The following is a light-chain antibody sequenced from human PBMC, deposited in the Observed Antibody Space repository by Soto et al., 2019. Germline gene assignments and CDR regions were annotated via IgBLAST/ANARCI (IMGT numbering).Light chain of an antibody. J-gene: IGKJ5*01. CDR3: QQYGTSPRT. Sequence: EILFTQAPGTVSWSRIVSGSWRLILSQSVRSTHVAWYQLKAGEATRLFIYGASSRATGIPDRFSGSGSGTDFTLTISRLEHEDFAVYICQQYGTSPRTFGEGTRLEIK. V-gene: IGKV3-20*01. CDR1: QSVRSTH. CDR2: GAS.